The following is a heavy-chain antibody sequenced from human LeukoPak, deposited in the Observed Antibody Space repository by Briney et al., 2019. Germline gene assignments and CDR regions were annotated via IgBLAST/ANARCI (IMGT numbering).Heavy chain of an antibody. Sequence: PGGALRLTCAASGSTFDDCAMHWVRQVPGKGLEWVSGISWDSDYKGYPDSVKGRFTISRDNTKNSLYLQMNSLRVEDTALYFCAKGRGLENYYYYGMDVWGQGTTVTVSS. D-gene: IGHD5-24*01. CDR3: AKGRGLENYYYYGMDV. CDR1: GSTFDDCA. V-gene: IGHV3-9*01. CDR2: ISWDSDYK. J-gene: IGHJ6*02.